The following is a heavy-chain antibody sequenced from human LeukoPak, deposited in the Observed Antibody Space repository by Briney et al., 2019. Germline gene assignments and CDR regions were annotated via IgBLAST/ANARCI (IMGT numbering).Heavy chain of an antibody. J-gene: IGHJ4*02. Sequence: PSETLSLICTVSGGSISSYYWSWIRQPPGKGLKWIGYIYYSGSTNYNPSLKSRVTISVDTTKNQFSLKLSSVTAADTAVYYCVRGFYGSGSYYKYYFDDWGQGTRVTVSS. D-gene: IGHD3-10*01. CDR1: GGSISSYY. CDR2: IYYSGST. V-gene: IGHV4-59*01. CDR3: VRGFYGSGSYYKYYFDD.